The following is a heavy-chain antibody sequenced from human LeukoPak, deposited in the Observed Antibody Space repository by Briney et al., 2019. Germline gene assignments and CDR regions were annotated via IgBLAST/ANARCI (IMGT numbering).Heavy chain of an antibody. J-gene: IGHJ6*02. V-gene: IGHV1-46*01. CDR3: ARPRIQLWSRYYYYYGMDV. D-gene: IGHD5-18*01. CDR2: INPSGGST. CDR1: GYTFTSYY. Sequence: ASVKVSCKASGYTFTSYYMHWVRQAPGQGLEWMRIINPSGGSTSYAQKFQGRVTMTRDTSTSTVYMELSSLRSEDTAVYYCARPRIQLWSRYYYYYGMDVWGQGTTVTVSS.